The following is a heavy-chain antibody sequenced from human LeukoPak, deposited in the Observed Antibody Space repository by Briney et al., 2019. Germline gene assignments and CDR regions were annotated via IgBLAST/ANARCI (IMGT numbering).Heavy chain of an antibody. CDR3: AREVYDSSGYYYYYYMDV. CDR1: GGSISTYY. Sequence: SETLSLTCTTSGGSISTYYWSWIRQPPGKGLEWIGYIYYSGSTNYNPSLKSRVTISVDTSKNQFSLKLSSVTAADTAVYYCAREVYDSSGYYYYYYMDVWGKGTTVTVSS. D-gene: IGHD3-22*01. CDR2: IYYSGST. J-gene: IGHJ6*03. V-gene: IGHV4-59*01.